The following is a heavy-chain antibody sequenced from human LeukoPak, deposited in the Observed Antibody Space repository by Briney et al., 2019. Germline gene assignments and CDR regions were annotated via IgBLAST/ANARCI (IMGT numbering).Heavy chain of an antibody. CDR2: ISGSGGST. CDR1: GFTFSSYS. D-gene: IGHD3-3*01. Sequence: PGGSLRLSCAASGFTFSSYSMNWVRQAPGKGLEWVSAISGSGGSTYYADSVKGRFTISRDNSKNTLYLQMNSLRAEDTAVYYCAKDGRITIFGVGFWDIWGQGTMVTVSS. J-gene: IGHJ3*02. V-gene: IGHV3-23*01. CDR3: AKDGRITIFGVGFWDI.